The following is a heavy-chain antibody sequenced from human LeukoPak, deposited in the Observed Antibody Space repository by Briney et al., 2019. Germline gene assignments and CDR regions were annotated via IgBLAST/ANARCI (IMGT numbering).Heavy chain of an antibody. D-gene: IGHD1-26*01. CDR1: GFTFSSYG. J-gene: IGHJ4*02. Sequence: GGSLRLSCAASGFTFSSYGMHWVRQAPGKGLEWVAVISYDGSNKYYADSVKGRFTISRDNSKNTLYLQMNSLRAEDTAVYYCAKDTRERGSYPDYWGQGTLVTVSS. CDR3: AKDTRERGSYPDY. CDR2: ISYDGSNK. V-gene: IGHV3-30*18.